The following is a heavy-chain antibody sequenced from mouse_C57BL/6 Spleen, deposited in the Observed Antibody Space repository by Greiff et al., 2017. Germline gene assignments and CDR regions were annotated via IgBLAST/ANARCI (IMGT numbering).Heavy chain of an antibody. CDR3: ARYLAAGY. J-gene: IGHJ2*01. D-gene: IGHD5-1*01. V-gene: IGHV5-16*01. Sequence: EVKLLESEGGLVQPGSSMKLSCTASGFTFSDYYMAWVRQVPEQGLEWVANIDYDGSSTYYLDSLKGRFIISRDNPNNTLYLQMSSLKSEDTATYYCARYLAAGYWGQGTTLTVSS. CDR1: GFTFSDYY. CDR2: IDYDGSST.